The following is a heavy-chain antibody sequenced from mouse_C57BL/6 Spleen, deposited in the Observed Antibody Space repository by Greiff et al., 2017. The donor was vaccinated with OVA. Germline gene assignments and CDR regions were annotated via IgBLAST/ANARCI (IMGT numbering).Heavy chain of an antibody. Sequence: EVQLVESGGGLVKPGGSLKLSCAASGFTFSDYGMHWVRQAPEKGLEWVAYISSGSSTIYYEDTVKGRFTISRDNAKNTLFLQMTSQRSEDTAMFYCVSFLDSSDPYYAMDDWGQGTSVTVSS. J-gene: IGHJ4*01. CDR3: VSFLDSSDPYYAMDD. CDR1: GFTFSDYG. V-gene: IGHV5-17*01. CDR2: ISSGSSTI. D-gene: IGHD3-2*02.